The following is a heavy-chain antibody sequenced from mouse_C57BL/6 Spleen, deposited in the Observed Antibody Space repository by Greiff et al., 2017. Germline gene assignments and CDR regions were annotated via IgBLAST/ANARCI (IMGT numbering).Heavy chain of an antibody. CDR3: ARVIYYDYDEGYAMDY. J-gene: IGHJ4*01. V-gene: IGHV1-20*01. Sequence: VQLQQSGPELVKPGDSVKISCKASGYSFTGYFMNWVMQSHGKSLEWIGRINPYNGDTFYNQKFKGKATLTVDKSSSTAHMELRSLTSEDSAVYYCARVIYYDYDEGYAMDYWGQGTSVTVSS. CDR1: GYSFTGYF. D-gene: IGHD2-4*01. CDR2: INPYNGDT.